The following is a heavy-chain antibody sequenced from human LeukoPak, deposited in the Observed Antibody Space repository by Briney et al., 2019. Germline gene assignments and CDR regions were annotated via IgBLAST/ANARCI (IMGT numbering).Heavy chain of an antibody. CDR3: AREITMVRGGDYYFDY. CDR1: GFTFSSYW. J-gene: IGHJ4*02. Sequence: GGSLRLSCAASGFTFSSYWMSWVRQAPGKGLEWVANIKQDGSEKYYVDSVKGRFTISRDNAKNSLYLQMNSLRAEDTAVYYCAREITMVRGGDYYFDYWGQGTLVTVSS. D-gene: IGHD3-10*01. V-gene: IGHV3-7*01. CDR2: IKQDGSEK.